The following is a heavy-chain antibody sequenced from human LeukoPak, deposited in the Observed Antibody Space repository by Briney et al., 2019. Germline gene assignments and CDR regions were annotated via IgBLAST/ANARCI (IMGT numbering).Heavy chain of an antibody. CDR2: IYHSGST. D-gene: IGHD2-15*01. V-gene: IGHV4-30-2*01. CDR1: GGSISSGGYY. J-gene: IGHJ3*02. CDR3: ARDSVVALGGAFDI. Sequence: MTSQTLSLTCTVSGGSISSGGYYWSWIRQPPGKGLEWIGYIYHSGSTYYNPSLKSRVTISLDTSKNQFSLKLSSVTAADTAVYYCARDSVVALGGAFDIWGQGTMVTVSS.